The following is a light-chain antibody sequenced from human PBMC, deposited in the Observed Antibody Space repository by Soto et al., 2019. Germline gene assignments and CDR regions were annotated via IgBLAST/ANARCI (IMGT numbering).Light chain of an antibody. J-gene: IGKJ1*01. CDR2: GAS. CDR1: QSVISN. Sequence: EIVVTESPSSLSVSPGERATLSCRASQSVISNLAWYQQRPGQAPRLLIYGASQRPIGLPARFSGSGSGTEFTLTISSLQSEDFAVYYCQQSNDCPHTLGQGTKVDIK. V-gene: IGKV3-15*01. CDR3: QQSNDCPHT.